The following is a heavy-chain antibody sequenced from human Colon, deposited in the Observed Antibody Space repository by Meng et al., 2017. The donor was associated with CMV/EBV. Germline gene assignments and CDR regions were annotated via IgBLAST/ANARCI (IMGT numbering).Heavy chain of an antibody. CDR2: IGTYNGNT. Sequence: QVQLVQSGAEVKKPGASVKVSCTASGYTFNSYPISWVRQAPRQGLEWMGWIGTYNGNTNYAQKFQGRLTLTTDTSTSTAYMELRGLRSDDTAVYYCAREKATVTTFMLLYWGLGTLVTVSS. CDR1: GYTFNSYP. V-gene: IGHV1-18*01. D-gene: IGHD4-17*01. J-gene: IGHJ4*02. CDR3: AREKATVTTFMLLY.